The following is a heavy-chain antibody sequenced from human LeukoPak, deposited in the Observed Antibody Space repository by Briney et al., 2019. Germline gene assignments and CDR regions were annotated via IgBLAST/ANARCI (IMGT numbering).Heavy chain of an antibody. J-gene: IGHJ5*02. CDR3: ARASTVTTNFDP. CDR2: TYYRSKWYN. V-gene: IGHV6-1*01. D-gene: IGHD4-17*01. CDR1: GDGVSSNSAA. Sequence: SQTLSLTCAISGDGVSSNSAAWNWIRQSPSRGLEWLGRTYYRSKWYNDYAVSVKSRITIDPDTSKNQFSLQLNSVTPEDTAVYYCARASTVTTNFDPWGQGTLVTVSS.